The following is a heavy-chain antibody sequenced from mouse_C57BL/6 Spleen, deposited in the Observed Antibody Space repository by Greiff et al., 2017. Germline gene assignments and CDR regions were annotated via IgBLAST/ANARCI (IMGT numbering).Heavy chain of an antibody. D-gene: IGHD2-2*01. J-gene: IGHJ1*03. CDR3: AGGVTTWYFDV. Sequence: EVQLQQSGPGLVKPSQSLSLTCSVTGYSITSGYYWNWIRQFPGNKLEWMGYISYDGSNNYNPSLKNRISITRDTSKNQFFLKLNSVTTEDTATYYGAGGVTTWYFDVWGTGTTVTVSS. CDR1: GYSITSGYY. V-gene: IGHV3-6*01. CDR2: ISYDGSN.